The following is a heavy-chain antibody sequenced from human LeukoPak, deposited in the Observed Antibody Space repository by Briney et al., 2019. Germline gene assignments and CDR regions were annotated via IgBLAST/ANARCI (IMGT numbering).Heavy chain of an antibody. V-gene: IGHV3-23*01. CDR2: ISGSGGST. J-gene: IGHJ4*02. D-gene: IGHD3-16*01. Sequence: GGSLRLSCAASGFTFSNYAMSWVRQPPGQGLEWVSAISGSGGSTYNADSVKGRFTISRDNSKNTLYLQMSSLRAEDTAVYYCAKGYYDYVWGSYDWGQGTLVTVSS. CDR3: AKGYYDYVWGSYD. CDR1: GFTFSNYA.